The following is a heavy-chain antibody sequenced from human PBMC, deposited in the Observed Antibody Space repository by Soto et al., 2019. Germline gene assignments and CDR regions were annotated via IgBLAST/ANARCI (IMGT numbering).Heavy chain of an antibody. CDR2: IYYSGST. D-gene: IGHD6-13*01. CDR3: GRSAGEHQLASDY. CDR1: GGSISSHY. V-gene: IGHV4-31*03. J-gene: IGHJ4*01. Sequence: PWQTLSLTCTVSGGSISSHYWRWIRQHPGKGLEGSGYIYYSGSTSYNPSLKSRVTKSVDTSKNRVSLELSSGPGGDAAGYECGRSAGEHQLASDYCCKGILVTAPQ.